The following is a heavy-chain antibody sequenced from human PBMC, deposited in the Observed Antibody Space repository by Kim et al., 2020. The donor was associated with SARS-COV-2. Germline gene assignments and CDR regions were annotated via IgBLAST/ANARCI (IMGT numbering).Heavy chain of an antibody. D-gene: IGHD1-26*01. V-gene: IGHV3-33*06. CDR3: AKDLYSGSYPYFDY. J-gene: IGHJ4*02. Sequence: ADSVQGRFTISRDNSKNTLYLQINSLRAEDTAVYYCAKDLYSGSYPYFDYWGQGALVTVSS.